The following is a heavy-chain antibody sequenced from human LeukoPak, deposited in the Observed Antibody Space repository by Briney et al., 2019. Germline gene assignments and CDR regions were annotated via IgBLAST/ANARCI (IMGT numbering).Heavy chain of an antibody. CDR1: GFTFSSYA. J-gene: IGHJ4*02. CDR2: ISGSGGST. D-gene: IGHD3-22*01. V-gene: IGHV3-23*01. CDR3: ARDLSLIALTD. Sequence: GGSLRLSCAASGFTFSSYAMSWVRQAPGKGLEWVSAISGSGGSTYYADSVKGRFTISRDNSENTVYLQMNSLRAEDTAVYYCARDLSLIALTDWGQGTLVTVSS.